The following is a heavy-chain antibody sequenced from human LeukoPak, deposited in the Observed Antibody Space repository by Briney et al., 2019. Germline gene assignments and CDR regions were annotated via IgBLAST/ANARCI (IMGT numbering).Heavy chain of an antibody. D-gene: IGHD5-18*01. Sequence: GGSLRLSCAASGFTFDDYGMSWVRQAPGKGLEWVSGINWNGGSTGYADPVKGRFTISRDNAKNSLYLQMNSLRAEDTALYYCARVGGGSTAMVTPFDYWGQGTLVTVSS. J-gene: IGHJ4*02. CDR2: INWNGGST. CDR3: ARVGGGSTAMVTPFDY. V-gene: IGHV3-20*04. CDR1: GFTFDDYG.